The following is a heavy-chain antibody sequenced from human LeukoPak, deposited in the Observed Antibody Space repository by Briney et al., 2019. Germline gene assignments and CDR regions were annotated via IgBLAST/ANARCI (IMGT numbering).Heavy chain of an antibody. Sequence: ASVKVSCKASGYTFTGYYMHWVRQAPGQGLEWMGWINPNSGGTDYAQKFQGRVTMTRDTSISAVYMELSRLRSADTAVYYCARDGTGVYNLVQYWGQGTLVTVSS. CDR3: ARDGTGVYNLVQY. CDR1: GYTFTGYY. V-gene: IGHV1-2*02. D-gene: IGHD5-24*01. J-gene: IGHJ4*02. CDR2: INPNSGGT.